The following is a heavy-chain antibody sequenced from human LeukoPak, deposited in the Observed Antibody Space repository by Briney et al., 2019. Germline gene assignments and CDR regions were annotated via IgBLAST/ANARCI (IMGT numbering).Heavy chain of an antibody. D-gene: IGHD6-19*01. Sequence: ASVKVSCKTSGYTFTKYGISWVRQDPGQGLERVGWVSAYNRNTSYAQKLQGRVTMTTDTSTSTAYMEVRNLRSDDTAIYYCVIDRSFTSGWYPRGYFDYWGQGTLVTVSS. J-gene: IGHJ4*02. CDR3: VIDRSFTSGWYPRGYFDY. V-gene: IGHV1-18*01. CDR1: GYTFTKYG. CDR2: VSAYNRNT.